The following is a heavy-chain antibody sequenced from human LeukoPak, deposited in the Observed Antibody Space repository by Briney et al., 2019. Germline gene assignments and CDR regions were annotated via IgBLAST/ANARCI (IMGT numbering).Heavy chain of an antibody. Sequence: ASVKVSCKASGYTFTSYGISWVRQAPGQGLEWMGWISAYNGNTNYAQKLQGRVTMTTDTSTSTAHMELRSLRSDDTAVYYCARSGSYTYYFDYWGQGTLVGVCS. J-gene: IGHJ4*02. CDR3: ARSGSYTYYFDY. CDR2: ISAYNGNT. V-gene: IGHV1-18*01. D-gene: IGHD1-26*01. CDR1: GYTFTSYG.